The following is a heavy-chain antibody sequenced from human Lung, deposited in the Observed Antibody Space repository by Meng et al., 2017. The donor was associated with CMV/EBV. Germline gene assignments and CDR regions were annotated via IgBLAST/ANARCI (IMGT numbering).Heavy chain of an antibody. CDR2: IYTYNGNT. CDR1: GYKLTDYG. Sequence: SXXVSXXASGYKLTDYGITWVRQAPGQGLEWMGWIYTYNGNTNFAQNVQGRGSMTRDTSTSTAYMELRSLRSDDTAVYYCARSKIAARSHYYYGMDVWGQGTXVTVSS. D-gene: IGHD6-6*01. V-gene: IGHV1-18*01. CDR3: ARSKIAARSHYYYGMDV. J-gene: IGHJ6*02.